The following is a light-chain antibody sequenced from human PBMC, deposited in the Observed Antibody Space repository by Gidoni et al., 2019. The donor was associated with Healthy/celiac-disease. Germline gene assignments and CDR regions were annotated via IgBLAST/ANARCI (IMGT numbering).Light chain of an antibody. CDR3: MQALQTDYT. Sequence: DIVMTQSPLSLPVTPGEPASISCRSSPSLLHSNGYNYLDWYLQKPGQAPQLLIYLGSNRASGVPDRFSGSGSGTDFTLKISRVEAEDFGVYYCMQALQTDYTFGPGTKVDIK. V-gene: IGKV2-28*01. CDR2: LGS. CDR1: PSLLHSNGYNY. J-gene: IGKJ3*01.